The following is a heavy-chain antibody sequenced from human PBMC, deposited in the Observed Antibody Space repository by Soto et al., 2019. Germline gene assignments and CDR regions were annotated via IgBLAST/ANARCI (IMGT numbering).Heavy chain of an antibody. CDR2: ISSSSSYI. CDR1: GFTFSSYS. V-gene: IGHV3-21*01. J-gene: IGHJ6*02. CDR3: ARDLRPYYDFWSGYPDYYYYGMDV. Sequence: GGSLRLSYAASGFTFSSYSMNWVRQAPGKGLEWVSSISSSSSYIYYADSVKGRFTISRDNAKNSLYLQMNSLRAEDTAVYYCARDLRPYYDFWSGYPDYYYYGMDVWGQGTTVTVSS. D-gene: IGHD3-3*01.